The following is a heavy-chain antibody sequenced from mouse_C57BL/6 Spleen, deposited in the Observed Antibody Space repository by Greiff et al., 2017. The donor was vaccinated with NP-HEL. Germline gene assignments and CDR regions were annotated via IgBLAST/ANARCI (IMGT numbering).Heavy chain of an antibody. CDR1: GYAFSSSW. CDR2: IYPGDGDT. V-gene: IGHV1-82*01. D-gene: IGHD1-1*01. J-gene: IGHJ3*01. CDR3: AREDYGSSYVGFAY. Sequence: VQLVESGPELVKPGASVKISCKASGYAFSSSWMNWVKQRPGKGLEWIGRIYPGDGDTNYNGKFKGKATLTADKSSSTAYMQLSSLTSEDSAVYFCAREDYGSSYVGFAYWGQGTLVTVSA.